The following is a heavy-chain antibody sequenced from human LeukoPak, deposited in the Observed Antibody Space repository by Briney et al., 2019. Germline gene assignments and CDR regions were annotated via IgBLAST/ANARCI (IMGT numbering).Heavy chain of an antibody. J-gene: IGHJ5*02. V-gene: IGHV4-59*12. Sequence: PSETLSLTCTVSGGSISNKYWSWIRQPPGKGLEWIGYIYYSGSTNYNPSLKSRVTISVDTSKNQFSLKLSSVTAADTAVYYCAREPKLERRGSRWFDPWGQGTLVTVSS. CDR1: GGSISNKY. CDR3: AREPKLERRGSRWFDP. D-gene: IGHD1-1*01. CDR2: IYYSGST.